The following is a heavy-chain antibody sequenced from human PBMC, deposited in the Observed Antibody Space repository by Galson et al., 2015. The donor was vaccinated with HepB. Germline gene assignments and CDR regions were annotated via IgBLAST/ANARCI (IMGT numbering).Heavy chain of an antibody. CDR2: IWYDGSNK. V-gene: IGHV3-33*01. D-gene: IGHD3-3*01. CDR1: GFTFSSYG. CDR3: AREGITIFGVVISAYYVMAV. J-gene: IGHJ6*02. Sequence: SLRLSCAASGFTFSSYGMHWVRQAPGKGLEWVAVIWYDGSNKYYADSVKGRFTISRDNSKNTLYLQMNSLRADDTAVYYCAREGITIFGVVISAYYVMAVSGQGTTVTVSS.